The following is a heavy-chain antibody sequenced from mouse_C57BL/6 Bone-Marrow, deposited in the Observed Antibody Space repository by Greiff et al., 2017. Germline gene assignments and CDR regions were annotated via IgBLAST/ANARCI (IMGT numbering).Heavy chain of an antibody. J-gene: IGHJ3*01. Sequence: VHVKQSGPVLVKPGPSVKISCKASGFTFTDYYMHWVKQSHGKSLEWIGLVYPYNGGTSYNQKFKGKATLTVDTSSSTAYMELNSLTSEDSAVYYCARGADGGYYQAWFAYWGQGTLVTVSA. V-gene: IGHV1-36*01. D-gene: IGHD2-3*01. CDR2: VYPYNGGT. CDR3: ARGADGGYYQAWFAY. CDR1: GFTFTDYY.